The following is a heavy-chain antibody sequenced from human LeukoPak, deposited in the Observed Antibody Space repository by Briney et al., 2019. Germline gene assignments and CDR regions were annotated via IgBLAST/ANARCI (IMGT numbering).Heavy chain of an antibody. D-gene: IGHD5-12*01. CDR2: ISYDGSNK. V-gene: IGHV3-30*18. CDR1: GFTFSSYG. Sequence: GGSLRLSCAASGFTFSSYGMHWVRQAPGKGLEWVAVISYDGSNKYYADSVKGRFTISRDNSKNTLYLQMNSLRAEDTAVYYCAKALGYSGYEHNDYWGQGTLVTVSS. J-gene: IGHJ4*02. CDR3: AKALGYSGYEHNDY.